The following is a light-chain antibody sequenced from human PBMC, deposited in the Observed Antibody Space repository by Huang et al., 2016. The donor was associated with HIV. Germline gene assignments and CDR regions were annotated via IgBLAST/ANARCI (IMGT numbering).Light chain of an antibody. J-gene: IGKJ2*01. V-gene: IGKV1-NL1*01. CDR2: AAS. CDR1: RGISDS. CDR3: QQYYGTPYT. Sequence: DIQVTQSPSSLSASVGDRVTVTCRTSRGISDSLVWYQQKPGRAPKLLVYAASRLESGVPSRFSGSGGGADFTLTINNLQPEDFATYYCQQYYGTPYTFGQGTKVEIK.